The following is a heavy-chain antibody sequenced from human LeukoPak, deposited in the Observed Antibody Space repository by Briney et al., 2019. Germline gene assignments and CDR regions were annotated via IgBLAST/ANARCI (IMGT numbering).Heavy chain of an antibody. V-gene: IGHV3-48*03. J-gene: IGHJ4*02. CDR1: GFTFSSYE. D-gene: IGHD3-10*01. CDR2: ISSSGSTV. CDR3: ARKRARGLDY. Sequence: GGSLRLSCAVPGFTFSSYEMNWVRQAPGKWLEWISYISSSGSTVYYADSVKGRFTIARDNAKNSLYLQMNSLRAEDTAVYYCARKRARGLDYWDQGTLVTVSS.